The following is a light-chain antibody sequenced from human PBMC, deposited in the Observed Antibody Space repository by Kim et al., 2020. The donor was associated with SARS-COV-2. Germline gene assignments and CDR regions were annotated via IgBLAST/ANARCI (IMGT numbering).Light chain of an antibody. CDR3: CSHARGSAYV. CDR1: SSDVGYYDY. J-gene: IGLJ1*01. V-gene: IGLV2-14*03. Sequence: GQSITISCTGTSSDVGYYDYVSWYQQHPGKVHKLIITDVSNRPSVVSSRFSGSKAGNTAYLTISGLQDEDEDDYYCCSHARGSAYVFGTGTKVTVL. CDR2: DVS.